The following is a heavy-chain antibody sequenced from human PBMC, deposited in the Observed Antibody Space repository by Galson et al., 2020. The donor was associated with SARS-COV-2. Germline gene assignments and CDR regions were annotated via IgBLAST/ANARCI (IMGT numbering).Heavy chain of an antibody. CDR2: IWSDVPIQ. Sequence: GGSLRLSCGASGFTFRTHAMHWVRQASGKGLEWVAMIWSDVPIQYYADSVKGRFTISRDNSKNMLYLQMNSLRADDTAVYYCARVLGDDYNRNRFDIWGQGTMVTVSS. CDR1: GFTFRTHA. V-gene: IGHV3-33*01. D-gene: IGHD4-4*01. CDR3: ARVLGDDYNRNRFDI. J-gene: IGHJ3*02.